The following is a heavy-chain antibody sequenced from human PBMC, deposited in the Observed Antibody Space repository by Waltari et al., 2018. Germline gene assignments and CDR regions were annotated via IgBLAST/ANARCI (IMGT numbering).Heavy chain of an antibody. CDR2: IRHPDRP. J-gene: IGHJ5*02. CDR1: GASFSSYY. CDR3: TRGGNYDFWSHSPFVDP. Sequence: QVQLQQWGAGLLKPSETLSLTCAVYGASFSSYYWGWVRQSPGKGLAWIGQIRHPDRPTYTPSLGGRVTISVDTSANQFSLKLHSVTAADTGLYFCTRGGNYDFWSHSPFVDPWGQGTLVTVSS. V-gene: IGHV4-34*02. D-gene: IGHD3-3*01.